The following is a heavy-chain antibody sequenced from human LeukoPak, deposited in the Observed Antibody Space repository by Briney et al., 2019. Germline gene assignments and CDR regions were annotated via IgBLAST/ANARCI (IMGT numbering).Heavy chain of an antibody. CDR3: AREGRGGFDI. D-gene: IGHD6-25*01. Sequence: QPGGSLRLSCAASGFPFSSYWMSWIRQAPGKGLEWVANIKQDGSEKEYVGSVKGRFTISRDNAKNSLYLQMNSLRAEDTAVYYCAREGRGGFDIWGQGTMVTVSS. V-gene: IGHV3-7*01. CDR2: IKQDGSEK. CDR1: GFPFSSYW. J-gene: IGHJ3*02.